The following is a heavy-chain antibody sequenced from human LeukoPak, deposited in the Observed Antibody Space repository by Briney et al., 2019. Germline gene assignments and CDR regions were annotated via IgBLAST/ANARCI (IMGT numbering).Heavy chain of an antibody. J-gene: IGHJ4*02. D-gene: IGHD4-17*01. CDR2: INSDGSST. V-gene: IGHV3-74*01. CDR3: ARVDGDYLELDC. CDR1: GFTFSSYW. Sequence: GGSLRLSCAASGFTFSSYWMHWVRQAPGKGLVWVSRINSDGSSTSYADSVKGRFTISRDNAKNTLYLQMNSLRAEDTAVYYCARVDGDYLELDCWGQGTLVTVSS.